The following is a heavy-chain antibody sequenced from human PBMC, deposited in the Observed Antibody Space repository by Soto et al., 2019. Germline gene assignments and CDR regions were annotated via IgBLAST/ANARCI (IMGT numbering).Heavy chain of an antibody. Sequence: SETLSLTCTVSSDSISNYYCSWFRQPPGKGLEWIGYMHYNGYTSYNPSLRSRITINPDTSKNQFSLQLNSVTPEDTAVYYCARGSLRGGNWYFDLWGRGTLVTVSS. V-gene: IGHV4-59*12. CDR3: ARGSLRGGNWYFDL. CDR2: MHYNGYT. CDR1: SDSISNYY. J-gene: IGHJ2*01. D-gene: IGHD3-16*01.